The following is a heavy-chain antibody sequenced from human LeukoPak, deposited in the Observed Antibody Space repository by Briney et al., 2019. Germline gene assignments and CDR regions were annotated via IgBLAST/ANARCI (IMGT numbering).Heavy chain of an antibody. CDR2: IHTSGST. CDR1: GGSISSGSSGTYY. CDR3: ARDLGGWYSSEWNWFDP. V-gene: IGHV4-61*02. D-gene: IGHD6-19*01. J-gene: IGHJ5*02. Sequence: SQTLSLTCTVSGGSISSGSSGTYYWSWIRQPAGKGLEWIGRIHTSGSTNYNPSLKSRVTISVNTSKNQFSLKLSSVTAADTAVYYCARDLGGWYSSEWNWFDPWGQGTLVTVSS.